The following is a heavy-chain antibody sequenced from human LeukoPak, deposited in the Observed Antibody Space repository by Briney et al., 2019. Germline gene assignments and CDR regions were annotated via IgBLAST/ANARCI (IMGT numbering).Heavy chain of an antibody. V-gene: IGHV3-21*01. D-gene: IGHD6-19*01. J-gene: IGHJ4*02. CDR1: GFTVSRFS. CDR2: ISSSSDV. Sequence: PGGSLRLSCAASGFTVSRFSMNWVRQAPGKGLEWVSSISSSSDVYYADSLKGRFTISRDNAKNSLYLQMNSLRADDTAVYYCARGIAVAAPDYWGQGSLVTVSS. CDR3: ARGIAVAAPDY.